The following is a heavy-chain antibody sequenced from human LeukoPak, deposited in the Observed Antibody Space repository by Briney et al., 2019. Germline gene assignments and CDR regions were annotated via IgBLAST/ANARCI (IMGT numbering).Heavy chain of an antibody. CDR2: ISYDGSNK. V-gene: IGHV3-30*18. J-gene: IGHJ3*02. CDR3: AKARSSSDDAFDI. Sequence: GGSLRLSCAASGFTFSSYGMHWVRQAPGKGLEWVAAISYDGSNKYYADSVKGRFTISRDNSKNTLYLQMNSLRAEDTAVYYCAKARSSSDDAFDIWGQGTMVTVSS. D-gene: IGHD6-13*01. CDR1: GFTFSSYG.